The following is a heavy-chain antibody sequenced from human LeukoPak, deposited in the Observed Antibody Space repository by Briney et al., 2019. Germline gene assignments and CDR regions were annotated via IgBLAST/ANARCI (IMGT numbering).Heavy chain of an antibody. V-gene: IGHV3-23*01. J-gene: IGHJ6*04. D-gene: IGHD3-10*01. CDR1: GFTFSSYA. Sequence: GGSLRLSCAASGFTFSSYAMSWVRQAPGKGLEWVSAISGSGGSTYYADSVKGRFTISRDHSKNTLYLQINSLRGEDTAAYYCAKERGSGSYYYYYYGMDVWGKGTTVTVSS. CDR3: AKERGSGSYYYYYYGMDV. CDR2: ISGSGGST.